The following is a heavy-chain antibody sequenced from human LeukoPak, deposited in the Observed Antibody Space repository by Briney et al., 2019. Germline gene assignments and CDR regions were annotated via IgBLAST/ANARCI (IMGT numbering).Heavy chain of an antibody. Sequence: SQTLSLTXTVSGGSVSSGSYYWSWIRQPAGKGLEWIGRIYTSGSTNYNPSLKSRVTISVDTSKNQFSLKLSSVTAADTAVYYCARDSMYYYDSSGYSNWFDPWGQGTLVTVSS. CDR1: GGSVSSGSYY. V-gene: IGHV4-61*02. CDR2: IYTSGST. J-gene: IGHJ5*02. D-gene: IGHD3-22*01. CDR3: ARDSMYYYDSSGYSNWFDP.